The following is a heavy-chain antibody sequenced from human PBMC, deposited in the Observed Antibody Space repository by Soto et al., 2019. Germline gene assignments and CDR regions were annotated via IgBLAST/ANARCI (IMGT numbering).Heavy chain of an antibody. CDR1: GYTFTDYY. Sequence: EVQLVQSGAEVKKPGATVKISCKVSGYTFTDYYMHWVQQAPGKGLEWMGLVDPEDGETIYAEKFQGRVTITADTSTDTAYMELSSLRSEDTAVYYCAAHYYGSGSPFRGWFDPWGQGTLVTVSS. D-gene: IGHD3-10*01. J-gene: IGHJ5*02. CDR3: AAHYYGSGSPFRGWFDP. V-gene: IGHV1-69-2*01. CDR2: VDPEDGET.